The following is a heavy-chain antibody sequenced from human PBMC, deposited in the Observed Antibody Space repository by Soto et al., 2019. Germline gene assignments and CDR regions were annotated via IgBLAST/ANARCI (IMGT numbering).Heavy chain of an antibody. CDR2: INPNSGGT. CDR1: GYTFTGYY. D-gene: IGHD1-7*01. CDR3: ARGITGTTKLYYYYYMDV. V-gene: IGHV1-2*04. J-gene: IGHJ6*03. Sequence: GASVKVSCKASGYTFTGYYMHWVRQAPGQGLEWMGWINPNSGGTNYAQKFQGWVTMTRDTSISTAYMELSRPRSDDTAVYYCARGITGTTKLYYYYYMDVWGKGTTVTVSS.